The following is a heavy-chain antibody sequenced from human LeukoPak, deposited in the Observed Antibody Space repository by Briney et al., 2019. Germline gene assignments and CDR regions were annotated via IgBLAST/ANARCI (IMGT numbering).Heavy chain of an antibody. Sequence: GGSLRLSCAASGFTFSSYAMHWVRQAPGKGLEWVAVISYDGSNKYYADSVKGRFTISRDNSKNTLYLQMNSLRAEDTAVYYCARGDYDFWSGPPNVWGKGTTVTVSS. CDR2: ISYDGSNK. CDR3: ARGDYDFWSGPPNV. D-gene: IGHD3-3*01. J-gene: IGHJ6*04. V-gene: IGHV3-30-3*01. CDR1: GFTFSSYA.